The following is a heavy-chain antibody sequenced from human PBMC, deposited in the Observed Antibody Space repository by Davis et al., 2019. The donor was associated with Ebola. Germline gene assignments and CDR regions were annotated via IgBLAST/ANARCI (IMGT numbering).Heavy chain of an antibody. V-gene: IGHV3-23*01. CDR1: GFTFSSYW. CDR3: VTRGYSSGWPDY. D-gene: IGHD6-19*01. Sequence: GESLKISCAASGFTFSSYWMSWVRQAPGKGLEWVSGISASSSSTDYADSVKGRFSIFRDNSKNTLFLQMNSLTAEDTAVYYCVTRGYSSGWPDYWGQGTLVTVSS. CDR2: ISASSSST. J-gene: IGHJ4*02.